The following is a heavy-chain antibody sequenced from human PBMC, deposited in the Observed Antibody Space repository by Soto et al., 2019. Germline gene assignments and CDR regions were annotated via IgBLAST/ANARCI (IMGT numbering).Heavy chain of an antibody. Sequence: EVQLLEHGGQLVQPGESLRLSCAASGFTFRTFTMNWVRQAPGKGLEWVSGIIGGDGDKFYSDSVKGRSTISRDNSKDMLFLQMSSLRVDDTAVYYCAKDRDPDGIWTFDSWGQGTLVTVSS. CDR2: IIGGDGDK. J-gene: IGHJ5*01. D-gene: IGHD3-9*01. CDR3: AKDRDPDGIWTFDS. CDR1: GFTFRTFT. V-gene: IGHV3-23*01.